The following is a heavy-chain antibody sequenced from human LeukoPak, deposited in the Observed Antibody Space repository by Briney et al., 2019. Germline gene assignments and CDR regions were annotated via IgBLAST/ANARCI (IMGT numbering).Heavy chain of an antibody. CDR2: IKSKTDGGTT. J-gene: IGHJ4*02. Sequence: RGSLRLSCAASGFTFSNAWMSWVRQAPGKGLEWVGRIKSKTDGGTTDYAAPVKGRLTISRDDSQNTLYLQMNSLKTEDTAVYYCTTGSDVPYDYVWGSYKLHRDYWGQGTLVTVSS. V-gene: IGHV3-15*01. D-gene: IGHD3-16*01. CDR3: TTGSDVPYDYVWGSYKLHRDY. CDR1: GFTFSNAW.